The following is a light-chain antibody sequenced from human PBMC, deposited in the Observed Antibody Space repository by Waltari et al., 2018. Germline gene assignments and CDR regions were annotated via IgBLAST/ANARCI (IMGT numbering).Light chain of an antibody. CDR3: QHYVSLPVT. CDR2: EAS. CDR1: QSVSRT. J-gene: IGKJ1*01. V-gene: IGKV3-20*01. Sequence: EIVLTQSPGTLSLSPGERATLSCRASQSVSRTLAWYQQKPGQAPRLLIDEASSRATGIPDRFSGSGSGTDFSLTITRLEPEDFAVYYCQHYVSLPVTFGQGTKVEIK.